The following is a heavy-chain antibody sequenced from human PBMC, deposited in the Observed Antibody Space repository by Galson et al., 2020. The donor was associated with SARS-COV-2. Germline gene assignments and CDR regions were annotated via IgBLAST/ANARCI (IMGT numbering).Heavy chain of an antibody. CDR3: ARDSSQVRGDWFDP. CDR2: INTNTGNP. D-gene: IGHD3-10*01. V-gene: IGHV7-4-1*02. Sequence: ASVKVSCKASGYTFTSYAMNWVRQAPGQGLEWMGWINTNTGNPTYAQGFTGRFVFSLDTSVSTAYLQISSLKAEDTAVYYCARDSSQVRGDWFDPWGQGTLVTVSS. J-gene: IGHJ5*02. CDR1: GYTFTSYA.